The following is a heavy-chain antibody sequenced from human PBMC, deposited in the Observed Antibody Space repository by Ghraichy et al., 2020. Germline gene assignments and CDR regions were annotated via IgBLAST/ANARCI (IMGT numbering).Heavy chain of an antibody. CDR1: GFTFSSHW. CDR3: TRLYCHQYPVACTRGRYYFDY. Sequence: GGSLRLSCAASGFTFSSHWMSWVRQAPGKGLEWVANVKQDGSEKYYVGSVKGRFTISRDNAKNSLYLQMNSLRAEDTAVYYCTRLYCHQYPVACTRGRYYFDYWGQGTLVTVSS. D-gene: IGHD6-19*01. CDR2: VKQDGSEK. J-gene: IGHJ4*02. V-gene: IGHV3-7*03.